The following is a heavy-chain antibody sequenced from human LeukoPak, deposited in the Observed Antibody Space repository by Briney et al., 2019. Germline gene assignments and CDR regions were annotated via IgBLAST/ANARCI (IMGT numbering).Heavy chain of an antibody. V-gene: IGHV6-1*01. D-gene: IGHD3-10*01. CDR1: GDSVSSNSAT. Sequence: SQTLSLTFAISGDSVSSNSATWNWLRQSPSRGLEWLGRTYYRSKGYNDYAVSVKSRITINPDTSKNQFSLQLNSVTPEDTAVYYCARVSASYPPDYWGQGTLVTVSS. CDR2: TYYRSKGYN. J-gene: IGHJ4*02. CDR3: ARVSASYPPDY.